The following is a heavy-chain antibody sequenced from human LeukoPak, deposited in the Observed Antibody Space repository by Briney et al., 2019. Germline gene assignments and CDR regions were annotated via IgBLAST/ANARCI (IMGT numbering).Heavy chain of an antibody. Sequence: PPETLSLTCTVSGGFLNSFYWSWFRQPPGKGLEWIGWIYYSGTTKYNPSLKSRVTISIDTSKNQFSLKVSSVTAADTAVYYCARHADGGTFPLDYWGQGSLVTVSS. V-gene: IGHV4-59*08. D-gene: IGHD1-26*01. J-gene: IGHJ4*02. CDR3: ARHADGGTFPLDY. CDR1: GGFLNSFY. CDR2: IYYSGTT.